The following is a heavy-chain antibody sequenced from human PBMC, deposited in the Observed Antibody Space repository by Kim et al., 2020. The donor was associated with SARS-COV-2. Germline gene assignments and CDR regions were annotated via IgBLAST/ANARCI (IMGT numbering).Heavy chain of an antibody. V-gene: IGHV1-3*01. J-gene: IGHJ4*02. CDR3: ARVRYDILTGYYIFDY. Sequence: KFQGRVTITRDTSASTAYMELSSLRSEDTAVYYCARVRYDILTGYYIFDYWGQGTLVTVSS. D-gene: IGHD3-9*01.